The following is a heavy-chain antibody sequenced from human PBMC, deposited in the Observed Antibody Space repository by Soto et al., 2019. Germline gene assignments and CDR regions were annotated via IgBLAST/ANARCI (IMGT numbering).Heavy chain of an antibody. J-gene: IGHJ4*02. D-gene: IGHD4-17*01. CDR2: IDKRGRTT. CDR3: AMSFHVYGDSYSDY. Sequence: EVQLLESGGGLVQPGGSLRLSCAASGFTFTVYDMTWVRQAPGKGLEWVSTIDKRGRTTHYEDTVRGPFTITRDNTKNTLDIQVNSLIVKDKAIYYRAMSFHVYGDSYSDYWGQGNLVTVS. V-gene: IGHV3-23*05. CDR1: GFTFTVYD.